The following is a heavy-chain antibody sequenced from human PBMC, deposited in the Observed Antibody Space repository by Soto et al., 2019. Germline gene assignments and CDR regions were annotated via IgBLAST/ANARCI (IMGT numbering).Heavy chain of an antibody. CDR2: IWYDGSNK. J-gene: IGHJ3*02. Sequence: QVQLVESGGGVVQPGRSLRLSCAASGFTFSSYGMHWVRQAPGKGLEWVAVIWYDGSNKYYADSVKGRFTISRDNSKNTLYLQMNSPRAEDTAVYYCASSDKYVDAFDIWGQGTMVTVSS. V-gene: IGHV3-33*01. D-gene: IGHD3-16*01. CDR3: ASSDKYVDAFDI. CDR1: GFTFSSYG.